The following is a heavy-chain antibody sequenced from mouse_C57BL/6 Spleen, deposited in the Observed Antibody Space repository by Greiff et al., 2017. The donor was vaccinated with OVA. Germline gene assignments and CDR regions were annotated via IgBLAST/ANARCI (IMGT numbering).Heavy chain of an antibody. V-gene: IGHV1-69*01. CDR3: ERRGALYYAMDD. CDR2: IDPSDSYT. J-gene: IGHJ4*01. Sequence: VQLQQPGAELVMPGASVKLSCKASGYTFTSYWMHWVKQRPGQGLEWIGEIDPSDSYTNYNQNFKGTSTLSVDKSSRTAYMQLSSLTSEDSAVYYCERRGALYYAMDDWGQGTSVTVAS. CDR1: GYTFTSYW.